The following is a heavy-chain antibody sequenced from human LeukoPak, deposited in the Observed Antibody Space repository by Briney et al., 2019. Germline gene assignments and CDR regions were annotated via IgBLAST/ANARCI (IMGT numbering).Heavy chain of an antibody. CDR3: TTAAPTHEFDY. CDR1: GFTFSNYN. Sequence: KSGGSLRLSCAASGFTFSNYNMNWVRQAPGKGLEWVSCISTRSTYIYYADSVKGRFTISRDNAKNSLYLQMYSLRAEDTAVYYCTTAAPTHEFDYWGQGTLVTVSS. V-gene: IGHV3-21*04. CDR2: ISTRSTYI. D-gene: IGHD1-1*01. J-gene: IGHJ4*02.